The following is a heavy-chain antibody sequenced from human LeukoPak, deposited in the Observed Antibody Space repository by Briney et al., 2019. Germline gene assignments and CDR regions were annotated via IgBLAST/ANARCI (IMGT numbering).Heavy chain of an antibody. V-gene: IGHV4-39*01. CDR2: IYYSGST. CDR1: GGSISSSSYY. Sequence: PSETLSLTCTVSGGSISSSSYYWGWIRQPPGKGLEWIGSIYYSGSTYYNPSLKSRVTISADTSKNQFSLKLSSVTAADTAVYYCASGSPQGVVVAAPSYMDVWGKGTTVTVSS. D-gene: IGHD2-15*01. J-gene: IGHJ6*03. CDR3: ASGSPQGVVVAAPSYMDV.